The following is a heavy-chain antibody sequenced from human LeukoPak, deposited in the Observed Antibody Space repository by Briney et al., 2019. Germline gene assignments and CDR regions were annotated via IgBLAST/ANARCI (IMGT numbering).Heavy chain of an antibody. CDR2: ISGSGANT. V-gene: IGHV3-23*01. CDR1: GFIFKTYA. CDR3: AKDGDTSGYSGFDFDS. Sequence: PGGSLRLSCAGSGFIFKTYALGWVRQAPGKGLEWVSAISGSGANTDYAHFVKGRFVISRDNSKNTLYLQMNSLRAEDTAVYYCAKDGDTSGYSGFDFDSWGQGTLVTVSS. J-gene: IGHJ4*02. D-gene: IGHD3-22*01.